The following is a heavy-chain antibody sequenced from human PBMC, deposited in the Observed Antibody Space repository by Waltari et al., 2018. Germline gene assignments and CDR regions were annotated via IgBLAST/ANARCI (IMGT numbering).Heavy chain of an antibody. J-gene: IGHJ3*02. CDR1: GGPFSSYA. CDR2: IIPIFGTA. D-gene: IGHD6-13*01. Sequence: QVQLVQSGAEVKKPGSSVKVSCKASGGPFSSYAISWVRQAPGQGLEWMGGIIPIFGTANYAQKFQGRVTITTDESTSTAYMELSSLRSEDTAVYYCARDRTLYSSSWINDAFDIWGQGTMVTVSS. V-gene: IGHV1-69*05. CDR3: ARDRTLYSSSWINDAFDI.